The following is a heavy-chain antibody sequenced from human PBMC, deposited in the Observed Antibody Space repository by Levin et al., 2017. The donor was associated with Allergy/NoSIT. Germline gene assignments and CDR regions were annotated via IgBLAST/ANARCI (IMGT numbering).Heavy chain of an antibody. CDR1: GFTLSTSW. CDR2: IKGGESDT. CDR3: TRDDHYYYMDV. V-gene: IGHV3-7*04. J-gene: IGHJ6*03. Sequence: LSLTCGASGFTLSTSWMSWVRQAPGKGLEWVANIKGGESDTYYVDSVKGRFTISRDNANNVLYLQMNSLRVEDTAVYYCTRDDHYYYMDVWGKGTTVTVSS.